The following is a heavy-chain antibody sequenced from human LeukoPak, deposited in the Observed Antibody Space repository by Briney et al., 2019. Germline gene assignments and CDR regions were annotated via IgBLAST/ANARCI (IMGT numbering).Heavy chain of an antibody. CDR2: IHHDESEK. D-gene: IGHD5-24*01. CDR1: GFNLNYYW. J-gene: IGHJ4*02. V-gene: IGHV3-7*01. Sequence: PGGSLRLSCEASGFNLNYYWLGWVRQAPGKGLEWVALIHHDESEKYYVDSVKGRFSISRDNAKSSVYLQMDSLRVDDTAVYYCSRWVSQYYFDHWGQGTLVTVSS. CDR3: SRWVSQYYFDH.